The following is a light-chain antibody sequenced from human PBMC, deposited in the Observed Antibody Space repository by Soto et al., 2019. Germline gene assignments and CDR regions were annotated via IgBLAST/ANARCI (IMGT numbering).Light chain of an antibody. J-gene: IGLJ7*01. CDR1: SSDGGGYNY. V-gene: IGLV2-14*01. CDR3: SSYTSSSTHAV. CDR2: DVS. Sequence: QSALTQPASVSGSPGQSITISCTGTSSDGGGYNYVSWYQQHPGKAPKLMIYDVSNRPSGVSNRFSGSKSGNTASLTISGLQAEDEADYYCSSYTSSSTHAVFGGGTQLTVL.